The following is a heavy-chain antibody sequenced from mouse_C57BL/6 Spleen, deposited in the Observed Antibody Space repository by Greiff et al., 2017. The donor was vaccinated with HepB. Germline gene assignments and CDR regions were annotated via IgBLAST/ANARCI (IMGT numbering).Heavy chain of an antibody. J-gene: IGHJ2*01. Sequence: QVQLQQPGAELVKPGASVKMSCKASGYTFTSYWITWVKQRPGQGLEWIGDIYPGSGSTNYNEKFKSKATLTVDTSSSTAYMQLSSLTSEDSAVYYCSRDHYYCSSYYFDYWGQGTTLTVSS. CDR1: GYTFTSYW. CDR2: IYPGSGST. D-gene: IGHD1-1*01. V-gene: IGHV1-55*01. CDR3: SRDHYYCSSYYFDY.